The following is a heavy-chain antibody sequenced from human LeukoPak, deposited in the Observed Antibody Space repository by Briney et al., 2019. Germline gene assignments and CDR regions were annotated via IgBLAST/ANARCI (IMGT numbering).Heavy chain of an antibody. J-gene: IGHJ4*02. CDR2: IYSGGST. V-gene: IGHV3-66*01. CDR1: GFTFSSYS. CDR3: ARDSRRILPSD. D-gene: IGHD2-15*01. Sequence: PGGSLRLSCAASGFTFSSYSMNWVRQAPGKGLEWVSVIYSGGSTYYADSVKSRFTISRDNSKNTLYLKMNSLRAEDTAVYYCARDSRRILPSDWGQGTLVTVSS.